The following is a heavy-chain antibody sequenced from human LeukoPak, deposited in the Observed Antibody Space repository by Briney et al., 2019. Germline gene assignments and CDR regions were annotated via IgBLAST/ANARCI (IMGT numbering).Heavy chain of an antibody. J-gene: IGHJ6*03. V-gene: IGHV1-8*01. CDR3: ARGPRCSSTSCYWDYYYYMDV. D-gene: IGHD2-2*01. CDR1: GYTFTSYD. Sequence: ASVKVSCKASGYTFTSYDINWVRQATGQGLEWMGWMKPNSGNTGYAQKFQGRVTMTRNTSISTAYMELSSLRSEDTAVYYCARGPRCSSTSCYWDYYYYMDVWGKGTTVTVSS. CDR2: MKPNSGNT.